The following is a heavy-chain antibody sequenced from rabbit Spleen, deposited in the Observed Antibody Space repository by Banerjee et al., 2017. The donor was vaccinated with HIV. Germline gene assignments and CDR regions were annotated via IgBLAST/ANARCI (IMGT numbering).Heavy chain of an antibody. CDR3: ARDSGTSFSSYGMDL. D-gene: IGHD8-1*01. J-gene: IGHJ6*01. V-gene: IGHV1S40*01. CDR2: IGAGISYTI. Sequence: QSLEESGGDLVKPGASLTTPCTASGFSFSYSDYMCWVRQPPGKGPEWIACIGAGISYTIYYATWAKGRFTISKTSSTTVNLQMTSLTAADTATYFCARDSGTSFSSYGMDLWGQGTLVTVS. CDR1: GFSFSYSDY.